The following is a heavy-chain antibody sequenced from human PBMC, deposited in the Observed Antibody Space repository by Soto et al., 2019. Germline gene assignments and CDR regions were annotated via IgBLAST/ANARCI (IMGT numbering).Heavy chain of an antibody. V-gene: IGHV3-23*01. CDR1: GFTSNNYA. CDR3: AKALRYFDWLLRPWNSTDV. Sequence: PGGSLRLSCAASGFTSNNYAMSWVRQAPGKGLEWVSTISGSGDSTYYADSVKGRFSISRDNSRNTLYLQMNSLRAEDTAVYYCAKALRYFDWLLRPWNSTDVWGQGTTVTVSS. D-gene: IGHD3-9*01. J-gene: IGHJ6*02. CDR2: ISGSGDST.